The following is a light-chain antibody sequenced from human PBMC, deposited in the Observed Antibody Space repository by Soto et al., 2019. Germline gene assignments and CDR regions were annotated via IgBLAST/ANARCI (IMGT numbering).Light chain of an antibody. Sequence: DIQMTQSPSSLSGSVGDSVTITCRASQGVSNYLAWYQQRPGKAPTLLIYAASTLQSGVPSRFSGSGSGTDFTLTISSLQPEDVATYYCQRYNSAPRTFGQGTKVEIK. CDR1: QGVSNY. J-gene: IGKJ1*01. CDR2: AAS. CDR3: QRYNSAPRT. V-gene: IGKV1-27*01.